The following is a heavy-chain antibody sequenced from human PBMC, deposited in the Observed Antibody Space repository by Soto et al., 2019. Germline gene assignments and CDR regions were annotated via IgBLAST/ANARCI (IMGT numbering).Heavy chain of an antibody. CDR1: GFTFSSYG. CDR2: IWYDGSNK. D-gene: IGHD3-22*01. Sequence: GGSLRLSCAASGFTFSSYGMHWVRQAPGKGLEWVAVIWYDGSNKYYADSVKGRFTISRDNSKNTLYLQMNSLRAEDTAVYYCARDDDSSGKTGRPFWGQGTLVTVSS. V-gene: IGHV3-33*01. J-gene: IGHJ4*02. CDR3: ARDDDSSGKTGRPF.